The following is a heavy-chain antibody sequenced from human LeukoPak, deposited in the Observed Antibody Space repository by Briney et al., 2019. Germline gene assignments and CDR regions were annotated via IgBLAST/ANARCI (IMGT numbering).Heavy chain of an antibody. CDR2: ISGSGGST. Sequence: GGSLRLSCAASGFTFSSYAMSWVRQAPGKGLEWVSGISGSGGSTYYADSVKGRFTISRDNSKNTLYLQMNSLRAEDTAVYYCAKDPPLTYYYDSSGRRTSEYFQHWGQGTLVTVSS. V-gene: IGHV3-23*01. D-gene: IGHD3-22*01. CDR3: AKDPPLTYYYDSSGRRTSEYFQH. CDR1: GFTFSSYA. J-gene: IGHJ1*01.